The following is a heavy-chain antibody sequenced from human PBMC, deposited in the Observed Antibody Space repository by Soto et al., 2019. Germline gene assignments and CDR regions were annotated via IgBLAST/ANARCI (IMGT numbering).Heavy chain of an antibody. CDR1: GGSFSGYC. J-gene: IGHJ1*01. Sequence: VQLQQWGAGLLKPSETLSLTCAVYGGSFSGYCWSRIRQTPGERLEWVGDICHGGGANYNPSLKSRVSFSMDPSKNQFSLKLNSVMAADTAVYYCAGYSNSWSKYVKHWGRGSLVTVSS. CDR2: ICHGGGA. CDR3: AGYSNSWSKYVKH. D-gene: IGHD6-13*01. V-gene: IGHV4-34*01.